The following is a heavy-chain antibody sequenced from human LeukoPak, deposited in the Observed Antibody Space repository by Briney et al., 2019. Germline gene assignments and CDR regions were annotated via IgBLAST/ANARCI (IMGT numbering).Heavy chain of an antibody. CDR3: TTESSYSGYDDRSY. Sequence: GGSLRLSCAASGFTFSNAWMSWVRQAPGKGREWVGRIKSKTDGGTTDYAAPVKGRFTISRDDSKNTLYLQMNSLKTEDTAVYYCTTESSYSGYDDRSYWGQGTLVTVSS. V-gene: IGHV3-15*01. D-gene: IGHD5-12*01. CDR2: IKSKTDGGTT. J-gene: IGHJ4*02. CDR1: GFTFSNAW.